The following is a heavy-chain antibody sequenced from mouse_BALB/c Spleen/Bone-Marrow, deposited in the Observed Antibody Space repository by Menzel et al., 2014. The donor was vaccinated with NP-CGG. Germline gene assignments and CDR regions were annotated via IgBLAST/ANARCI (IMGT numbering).Heavy chain of an antibody. Sequence: QVQLQQSGAELVKPGASVKMSCKASGYTFTSYWINWVKQRPGQGLAWIGDIYPGRGXTNYNEKFKSKATLTLDTSSSTAYMQLSSLTSEDSAVYYCSRSYGKGAMDYWGQGTSVTVSS. D-gene: IGHD2-1*01. CDR1: GYTFTSYW. J-gene: IGHJ4*01. V-gene: IGHV1-55*01. CDR2: IYPGRGXT. CDR3: SRSYGKGAMDY.